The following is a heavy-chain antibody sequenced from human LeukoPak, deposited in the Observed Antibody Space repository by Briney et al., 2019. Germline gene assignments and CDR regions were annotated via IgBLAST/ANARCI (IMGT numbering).Heavy chain of an antibody. D-gene: IGHD6-6*01. CDR3: ARGSGYSSSLGEK. V-gene: IGHV3-23*01. CDR1: GFTFSSYG. Sequence: GGTLRLSCAASGFTFSSYGMSWVRQAPGKGLEWVSAISGSGGSTYYADSVKGRFTISRDNSKNTLYLQMNSLRAEDTAVYYCARGSGYSSSLGEKWGQGTLVTVSS. CDR2: ISGSGGST. J-gene: IGHJ4*02.